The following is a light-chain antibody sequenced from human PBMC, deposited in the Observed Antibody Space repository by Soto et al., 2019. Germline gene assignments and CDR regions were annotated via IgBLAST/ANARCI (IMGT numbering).Light chain of an antibody. V-gene: IGKV3-11*01. J-gene: IGKJ4*01. CDR3: QQRSNWYLT. CDR1: QRVSSY. Sequence: ILFTKSATTLSLSPGERATLSCRPGQRVSSYLAWYQQKPGQAPSLLIYYASNRATGMPARLSGSGSGTDVTLTIISREPDDFVVYYCQQRSNWYLTFGEGTKVDIK. CDR2: YAS.